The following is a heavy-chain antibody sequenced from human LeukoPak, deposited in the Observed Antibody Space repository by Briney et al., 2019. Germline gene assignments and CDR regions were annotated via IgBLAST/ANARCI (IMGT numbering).Heavy chain of an antibody. D-gene: IGHD1-1*01. CDR1: GFTFSTYW. J-gene: IGHJ4*02. CDR2: INPDASTT. V-gene: IGHV3-74*01. Sequence: GGSLRLSCAASGFTFSTYWMHWVRQAPGKGLVWVSRINPDASTTNYADSVRGRFTISRDNAKDTLYLQMNSLRAEDTALYYCTRGGLEPIDSWGQGTLVTVSS. CDR3: TRGGLEPIDS.